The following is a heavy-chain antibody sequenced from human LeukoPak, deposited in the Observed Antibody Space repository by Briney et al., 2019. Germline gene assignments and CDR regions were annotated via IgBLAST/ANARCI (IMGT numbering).Heavy chain of an antibody. CDR3: ARHTYYYDRSGYTFDY. CDR2: ISTYNGNT. Sequence: ASVKVSCKASGYTFTGYYMHWVRQAPGQGLEWMGWISTYNGNTNYVQKLQDRVTMTTDTSTNTAYMELRSLRSDDTAVYYCARHTYYYDRSGYTFDYWGQGTLVTVSS. J-gene: IGHJ4*02. V-gene: IGHV1-18*04. D-gene: IGHD3-22*01. CDR1: GYTFTGYY.